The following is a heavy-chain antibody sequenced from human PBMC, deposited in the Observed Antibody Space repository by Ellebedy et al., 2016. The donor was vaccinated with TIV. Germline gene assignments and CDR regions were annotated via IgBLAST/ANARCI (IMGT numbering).Heavy chain of an antibody. CDR2: INPDGSAE. Sequence: GESLKISCAASGFIISGDWMSWVRQAPGKGLEWVAHINPDGSAEYYVDSVKGRFTISRDNAKRSLFLQMNSLRAEDTAVYFCARHTTMAYLFDYWGQGALVTVSS. J-gene: IGHJ4*02. V-gene: IGHV3-7*03. CDR1: GFIISGDW. CDR3: ARHTTMAYLFDY. D-gene: IGHD1-1*01.